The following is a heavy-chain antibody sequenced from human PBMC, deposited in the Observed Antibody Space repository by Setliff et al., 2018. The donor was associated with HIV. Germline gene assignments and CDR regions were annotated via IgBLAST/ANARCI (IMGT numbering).Heavy chain of an antibody. CDR3: ARPRVFDSFDV. CDR1: GYMILGYK. CDR2: ISPDNGAA. Sequence: ASVKVSCKAIGYMILGYKMSWVRQAPGQGLEWIGWISPDNGAAEYAPKFQGRVRMTLDTSISTAYLEIPRLTSDDAAVYYCARPRVFDSFDVWGQGTLVTVSS. V-gene: IGHV1-2*02. J-gene: IGHJ3*01.